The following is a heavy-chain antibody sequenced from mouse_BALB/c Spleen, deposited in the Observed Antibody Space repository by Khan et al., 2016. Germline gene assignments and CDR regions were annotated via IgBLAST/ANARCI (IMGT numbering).Heavy chain of an antibody. Sequence: EVQLQESGPGLVKPSQSLSLTCTVTGYSITSDYAWNWIRQFPGNKLEWMGYITYSGYTSYNPSLKSRISITRDTSKNQFFLQLNSVTTEDTATYYGATSGNYFDYWGQGTTLTVSS. J-gene: IGHJ2*01. CDR3: ATSGNYFDY. CDR2: ITYSGYT. V-gene: IGHV3-2*02. CDR1: GYSITSDYA. D-gene: IGHD1-1*01.